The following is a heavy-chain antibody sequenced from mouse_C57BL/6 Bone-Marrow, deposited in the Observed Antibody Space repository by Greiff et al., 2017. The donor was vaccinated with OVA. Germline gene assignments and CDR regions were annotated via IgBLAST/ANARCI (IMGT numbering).Heavy chain of an antibody. Sequence: EVKLQESGPELVKPGASVKMSCKASGYTFTDYNMHWVKQSHGKSLEWIGYINPNNGGTSYNQKFKGKATLTVNKSSSTAYMELRSLTSEDSAVYYCAPDGYALAYWGQGTLVTVSA. CDR2: INPNNGGT. V-gene: IGHV1-22*01. D-gene: IGHD2-2*01. J-gene: IGHJ3*01. CDR1: GYTFTDYN. CDR3: APDGYALAY.